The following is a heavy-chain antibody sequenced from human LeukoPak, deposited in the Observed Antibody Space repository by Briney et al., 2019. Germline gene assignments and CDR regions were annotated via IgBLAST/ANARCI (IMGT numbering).Heavy chain of an antibody. D-gene: IGHD3-3*01. J-gene: IGHJ4*02. CDR3: ARGSERFLEWSPFDY. Sequence: PGRSLRLSCAASGFTFSSYAMHWVRQAPGKGLEWVAVISYDGSNKYYADSVKGRFTIPRDNSKNTLYLQMNSLRAEDTAVYYCARGSERFLEWSPFDYWGQGTLVTVSS. CDR2: ISYDGSNK. V-gene: IGHV3-30*04. CDR1: GFTFSSYA.